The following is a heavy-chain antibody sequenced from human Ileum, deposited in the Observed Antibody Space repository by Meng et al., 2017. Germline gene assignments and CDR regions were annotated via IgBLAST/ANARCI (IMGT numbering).Heavy chain of an antibody. V-gene: IGHV4-34*01. D-gene: IGHD3-3*01. CDR1: VGSPMCDY. CDR3: AVGPASEWFFDS. J-gene: IGHJ4*02. CDR2: INRGGAT. Sequence: GLLKPWDTLSLACSGDVGSPMCDYWSWPRQTPGKGLEWIGEINRGGATNYIPSLRSRATISIDTSKNQFSLNLTSVTAADTAVYYCAVGPASEWFFDSWGQGSLVTVSS.